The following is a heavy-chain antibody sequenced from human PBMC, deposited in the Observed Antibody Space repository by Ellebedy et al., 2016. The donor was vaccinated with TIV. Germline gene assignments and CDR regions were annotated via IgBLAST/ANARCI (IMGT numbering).Heavy chain of an antibody. CDR2: IYYSGST. CDR1: GGSISSSSYY. Sequence: SETLSLTXTVSGGSISSSSYYWGWIRQPPGKGLEWIGNIYYSGSTYYNPSLKSRVTISVDTSKNQFSLKLSSVTAADTAVYYCAEDGSWAGTRKNWFDPWGQGTLVTVSS. J-gene: IGHJ5*02. CDR3: AEDGSWAGTRKNWFDP. V-gene: IGHV4-39*01. D-gene: IGHD6-19*01.